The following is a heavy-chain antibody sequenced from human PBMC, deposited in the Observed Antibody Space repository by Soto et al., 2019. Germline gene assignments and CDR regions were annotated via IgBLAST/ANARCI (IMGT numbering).Heavy chain of an antibody. CDR2: IKSKTDGGTT. D-gene: IGHD3-10*01. Sequence: LRLSCAASGFTFSNAWMSWVRQAPGKGLEWVGRIKSKTDGGTTDYAAPVKGRFTISRDDSKNTLYLQMNSLKTEDTAVYYCTTDFPYYYGSGSYYNVVDYWGQGTLVTVSS. CDR3: TTDFPYYYGSGSYYNVVDY. J-gene: IGHJ4*02. CDR1: GFTFSNAW. V-gene: IGHV3-15*01.